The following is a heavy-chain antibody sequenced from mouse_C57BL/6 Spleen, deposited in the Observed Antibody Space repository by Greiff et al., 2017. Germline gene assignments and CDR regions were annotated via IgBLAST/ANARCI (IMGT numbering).Heavy chain of an antibody. Sequence: VQLQQSGPELVKPGASVKISCKASGYTFTDYYMNWVKQSHGKSLEWIGDINPNNGGTSYNQKFKGKATLTVDKSSSTAYMELRSLTSEDSAVYYCARAGSNHDGFAYWGQGTLVTVSA. D-gene: IGHD1-1*01. CDR1: GYTFTDYY. J-gene: IGHJ3*01. CDR3: ARAGSNHDGFAY. CDR2: INPNNGGT. V-gene: IGHV1-26*01.